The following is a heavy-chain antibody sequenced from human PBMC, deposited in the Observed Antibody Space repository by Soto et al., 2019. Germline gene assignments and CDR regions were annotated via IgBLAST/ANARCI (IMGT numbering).Heavy chain of an antibody. CDR1: GGSISSSSYY. D-gene: IGHD7-27*01. V-gene: IGHV4-39*01. Sequence: KPSETLSLTCTVSGGSISSSSYYWGWIRQPPGKGLEWIGSIYYSGSTYYNPSLKSRVTISVDTSKNQFSLKLSSVTAADTAVYYCARHLAGVRADRPYNWFDPCGQGTLVTVSS. CDR3: ARHLAGVRADRPYNWFDP. J-gene: IGHJ5*02. CDR2: IYYSGST.